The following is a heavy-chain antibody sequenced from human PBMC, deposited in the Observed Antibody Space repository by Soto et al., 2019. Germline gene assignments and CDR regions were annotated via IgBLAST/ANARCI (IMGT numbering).Heavy chain of an antibody. J-gene: IGHJ3*02. D-gene: IGHD2-2*01. CDR2: INYSGST. V-gene: IGHV4-30-4*01. CDR3: ARRGYCSSTSCYYAFNI. Sequence: SETLSLTCTVYGGSISSGDYYWNWIRQPPGKGLEWIGYINYSGSTYYNPSLRSRVTISVDTSKNNFSLKLSSVTAADTAVYFCARRGYCSSTSCYYAFNIWGQGTMVTVSS. CDR1: GGSISSGDYY.